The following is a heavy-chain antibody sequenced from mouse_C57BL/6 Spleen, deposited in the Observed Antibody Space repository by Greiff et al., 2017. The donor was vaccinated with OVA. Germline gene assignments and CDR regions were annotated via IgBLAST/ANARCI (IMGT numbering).Heavy chain of an antibody. J-gene: IGHJ2*01. Sequence: EVQLQQSGPELVTPGASVTISCKASGYSFTDYNMNWVTQSNGKSLEWIGVINPNYGTTSSNQKFKGQATLTVDQSSSTAYMQLNSLTSEDSADYYWARARSNYGFDYWGQGTTLTVSS. CDR3: ARARSNYGFDY. D-gene: IGHD2-5*01. CDR1: GYSFTDYN. V-gene: IGHV1-39*01. CDR2: INPNYGTT.